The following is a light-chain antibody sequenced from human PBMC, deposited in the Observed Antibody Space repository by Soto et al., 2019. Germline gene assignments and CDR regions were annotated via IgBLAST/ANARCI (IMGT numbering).Light chain of an antibody. CDR1: QRISSN. V-gene: IGKV3D-15*01. Sequence: EIVMTQSPDTLSVSPGERASLSCRASQRISSNLAWYQQKPGQAPRLLIYGASTRATGVPARFSGSGSETDFTLTISNLQSEDCAVYDCQHYNNWPPYTVGQGTKVDSK. CDR2: GAS. J-gene: IGKJ2*01. CDR3: QHYNNWPPYT.